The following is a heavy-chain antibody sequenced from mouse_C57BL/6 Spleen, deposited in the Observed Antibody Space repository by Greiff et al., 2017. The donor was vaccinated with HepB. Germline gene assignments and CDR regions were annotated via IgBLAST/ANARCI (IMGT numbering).Heavy chain of an antibody. CDR3: ARQGYGSSYYDY. D-gene: IGHD1-1*01. CDR2: IYPSDSET. V-gene: IGHV1-61*01. Sequence: QVQLQQSGAELVRPGSSVKLSCKASGYTFTSYWMDWVKQRPGQGLEWIGNIYPSDSETHYNQKFKDKATLTVDKSSSTAYMQLSSLTSEDSAVYYCARQGYGSSYYDYWGQGTTLTVSS. J-gene: IGHJ2*01. CDR1: GYTFTSYW.